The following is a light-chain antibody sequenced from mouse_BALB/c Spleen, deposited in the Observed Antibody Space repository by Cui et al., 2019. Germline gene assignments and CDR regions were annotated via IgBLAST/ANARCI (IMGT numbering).Light chain of an antibody. CDR3: QQGQSYPLT. CDR1: QNINVW. Sequence: DIQMNQSPSSLSASLGDTITITCHASQNINVWLSWYQQKPGNIPKLLIYKASNLHTGVPSRFSGSGSGTGFTLTISSLQPEDIATYYCQQGQSYPLTFGAGTKLERK. V-gene: IGKV10-94*01. CDR2: KAS. J-gene: IGKJ5*01.